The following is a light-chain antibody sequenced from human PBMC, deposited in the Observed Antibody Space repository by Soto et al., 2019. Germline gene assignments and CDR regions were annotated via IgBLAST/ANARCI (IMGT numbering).Light chain of an antibody. CDR3: QQYGRTSWT. V-gene: IGKV3-20*01. J-gene: IGKJ1*01. CDR2: GAS. CDR1: QSVSTNF. Sequence: EIVLTQSPGTLSLSPGEGATLSCRASQSVSTNFFAWYQQKPGQAPRLLLYGASTRATGIPDRFSGSGSGTDFTLTISRLEPEDFAVYYCQQYGRTSWTFGQGTKVEIK.